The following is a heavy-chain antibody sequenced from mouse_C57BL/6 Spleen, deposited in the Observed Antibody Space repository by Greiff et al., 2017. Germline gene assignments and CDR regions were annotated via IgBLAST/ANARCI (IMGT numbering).Heavy chain of an antibody. D-gene: IGHD2-1*01. CDR3: ARAGGNYVQGAKDD. J-gene: IGHJ4*01. Sequence: VQLQESGAELARPGASVKMSCKASGYTFPSYTMHWVKQRPGQGLEWIGYINPSGGYTNYNQKFKDKATMTADNSSSTADMKLSSLTSEVCAVYSGARAGGNYVQGAKDDWGQGTSVTVSS. CDR2: INPSGGYT. V-gene: IGHV1-4*01. CDR1: GYTFPSYT.